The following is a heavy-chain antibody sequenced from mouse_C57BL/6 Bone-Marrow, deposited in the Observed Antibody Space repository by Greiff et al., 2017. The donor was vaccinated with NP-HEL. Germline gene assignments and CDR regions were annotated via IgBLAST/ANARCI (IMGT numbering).Heavy chain of an antibody. CDR1: GFSLTSYG. V-gene: IGHV2-2*01. CDR2: IWSGGST. CDR3: ARYDGYYAWFAY. J-gene: IGHJ3*01. Sequence: VQLQQSGPGLVQPSQSLSITCTVSGFSLTSYGVHWVRQSPGKGLEWLGVIWSGGSTDYNAAFISRLSISKDNSKIPVFFKMNSLQADDTAIYYCARYDGYYAWFAYWGQGTLVTVSA. D-gene: IGHD2-3*01.